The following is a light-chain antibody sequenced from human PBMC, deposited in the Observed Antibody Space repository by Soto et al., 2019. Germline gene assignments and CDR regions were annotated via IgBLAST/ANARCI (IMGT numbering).Light chain of an antibody. Sequence: QSVLTQPPSVSGATGQRVSISCTGSSSNIVARYVVYWYQQLPGTAPKLLVSGVNDRPSGVPDRFSGSTSGTSASLAITGLQAEDEADYYCQSYDSSLSGSVFGTGTKVTVL. CDR3: QSYDSSLSGSV. CDR1: SSNIVARYV. J-gene: IGLJ1*01. V-gene: IGLV1-40*01. CDR2: GVN.